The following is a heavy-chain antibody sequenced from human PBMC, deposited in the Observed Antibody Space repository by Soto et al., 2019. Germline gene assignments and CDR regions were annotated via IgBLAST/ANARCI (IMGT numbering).Heavy chain of an antibody. Sequence: GESLKISCKGSGYSFTSYWIGWVRQMPGKGLEWMGIIYPGDSDTRYSPSFQGQVTISADKSISTAYLQWSSLKASDTAMYYFASGAHYYGSGNYYYGMDVWGQGTTVTVSS. CDR1: GYSFTSYW. J-gene: IGHJ6*02. CDR3: ASGAHYYGSGNYYYGMDV. V-gene: IGHV5-51*01. CDR2: IYPGDSDT. D-gene: IGHD3-10*01.